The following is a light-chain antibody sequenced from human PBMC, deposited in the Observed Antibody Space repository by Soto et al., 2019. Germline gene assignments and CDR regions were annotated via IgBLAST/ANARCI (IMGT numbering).Light chain of an antibody. J-gene: IGKJ2*01. CDR3: QQYGSSPPRNT. V-gene: IGKV3-20*01. CDR2: GAS. Sequence: EIVLTQSPDTLSLSPGERATLSCRASQSVSGSYLAWYQQRPGQPPRLLIYGASSRATGIPERFSGSGSGTVFTLTISRLEPEDFALYYCQQYGSSPPRNTFGQGTKLEIK. CDR1: QSVSGSY.